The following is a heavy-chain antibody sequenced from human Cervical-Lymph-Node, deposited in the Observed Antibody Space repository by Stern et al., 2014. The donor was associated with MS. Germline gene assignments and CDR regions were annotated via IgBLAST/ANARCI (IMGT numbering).Heavy chain of an antibody. CDR3: AIGLLGSENAFDI. CDR2: ISAYNCNP. Sequence: VQLVESGAEVKKPGASVKVSCKASGYTFTSYGISWVRKAPGQGLEWMGWISAYNCNPNVAQKLQGRVPKTTDTSSSTACTELSSLISDDTAVYYCAIGLLGSENAFDIWGQGTMVTFSS. D-gene: IGHD2-15*01. J-gene: IGHJ3*02. CDR1: GYTFTSYG. V-gene: IGHV1-18*01.